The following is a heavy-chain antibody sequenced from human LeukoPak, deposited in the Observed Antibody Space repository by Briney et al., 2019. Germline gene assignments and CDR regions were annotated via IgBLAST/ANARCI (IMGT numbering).Heavy chain of an antibody. Sequence: GGSLRLSCAASGFTFTNYNFYWVRQAPGRGLEWVSSISSTSSYIYYADSMKGRFTISRDNAKNSLYLQMNSLRAEDTAVYYCARALWSGPVYYGMDVWGQGTTVTVSS. V-gene: IGHV3-21*06. CDR1: GFTFTNYN. D-gene: IGHD3-10*01. CDR2: ISSTSSYI. CDR3: ARALWSGPVYYGMDV. J-gene: IGHJ6*02.